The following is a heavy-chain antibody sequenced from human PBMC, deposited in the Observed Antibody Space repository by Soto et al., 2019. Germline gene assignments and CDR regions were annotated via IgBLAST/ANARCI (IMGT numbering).Heavy chain of an antibody. Sequence: QVQLVQSGAEVKEPGASVKVSCKVSGYTFTELSMFWVRQAPGKGLEWMGGFDREDGKTIYAQRLQGRVSMTEDTSTDTAYLDLSSLRSEDTAVYYCATRPAYLAPPDYYFDSWGQGTLVTVSS. CDR3: ATRPAYLAPPDYYFDS. CDR1: GYTFTELS. V-gene: IGHV1-24*01. D-gene: IGHD2-2*01. CDR2: FDREDGKT. J-gene: IGHJ4*02.